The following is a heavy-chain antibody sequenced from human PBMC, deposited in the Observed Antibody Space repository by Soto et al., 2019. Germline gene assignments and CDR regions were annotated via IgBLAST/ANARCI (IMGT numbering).Heavy chain of an antibody. CDR3: AREDSIIIPAVSDF. D-gene: IGHD2-2*01. V-gene: IGHV3-21*04. CDR1: GFTFNNYG. CDR2: VSKSDYT. J-gene: IGHJ4*02. Sequence: GGSLRLSCVVSGFTFNNYGINWVRQAPGKGLEWVSTVSKSDYTYYSDSVKGRFTISRDNAKNTVSLQMNTLRAEDTAVYYCAREDSIIIPAVSDFWGQGTLVTVS.